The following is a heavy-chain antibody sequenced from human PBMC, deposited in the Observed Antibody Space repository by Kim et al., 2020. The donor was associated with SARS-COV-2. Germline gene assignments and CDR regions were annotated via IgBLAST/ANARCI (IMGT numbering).Heavy chain of an antibody. CDR3: ARFGGSYYYGSGSNFDY. J-gene: IGHJ4*02. Sequence: FQVRVTITADESTGTAYMELSSLRSEDTAVYYCARFGGSYYYGSGSNFDYWGQGTLVTVSS. D-gene: IGHD3-10*01. V-gene: IGHV1-69*01.